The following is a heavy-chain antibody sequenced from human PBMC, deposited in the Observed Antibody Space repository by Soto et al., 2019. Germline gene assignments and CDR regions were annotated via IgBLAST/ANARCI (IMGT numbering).Heavy chain of an antibody. CDR2: IYSGGST. V-gene: IGHV3-53*01. Sequence: LRLSCAASGFTVSSNYMSWVRQAAGKGLEWVSVIYSGGSTYYADSVKGRFTISRDNSKNTLYLQMNSLRAEDTAVYYCARPASTYCGGDCYSALDYWGQGTPVTVSS. J-gene: IGHJ4*02. D-gene: IGHD2-21*02. CDR1: GFTVSSNY. CDR3: ARPASTYCGGDCYSALDY.